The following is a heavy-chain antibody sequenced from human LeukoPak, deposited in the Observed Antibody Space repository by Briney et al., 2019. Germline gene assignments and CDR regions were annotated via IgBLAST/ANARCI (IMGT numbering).Heavy chain of an antibody. D-gene: IGHD3-10*01. CDR2: IYYSDT. V-gene: IGHV4-30-2*03. Sequence: PSETLSLTCAVSGGSISSGGYSWSWIRQPPGKGLEWIGYIYYSDTYYNPSLKSRVTISVDTSKNQFSLKLSSVTAADTALYYCAKHYMGSSYNHGLDCWGQGTLVTVSS. CDR3: AKHYMGSSYNHGLDC. J-gene: IGHJ4*02. CDR1: GGSISSGGYS.